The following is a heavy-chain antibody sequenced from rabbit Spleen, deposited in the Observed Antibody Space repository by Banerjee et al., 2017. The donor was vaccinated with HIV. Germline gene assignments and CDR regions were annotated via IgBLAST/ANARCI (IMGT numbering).Heavy chain of an antibody. CDR1: GFPFSDKAV. D-gene: IGHD8-1*01. V-gene: IGHV1S45*01. J-gene: IGHJ6*01. CDR2: INAVTGKA. Sequence: ASGFPFSDKAVICWVRQAPGKGLQWIACINAVTGKAVYASWAKGRFTFSKTSSTTVTLQMTSLTVADTATYFCARDSGTSFSTYGMDLWGPGT. CDR3: ARDSGTSFSTYGMDL.